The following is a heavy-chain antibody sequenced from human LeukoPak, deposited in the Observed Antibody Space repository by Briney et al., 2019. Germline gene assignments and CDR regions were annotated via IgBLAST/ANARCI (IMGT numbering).Heavy chain of an antibody. CDR1: GFTFSSYA. CDR2: ISGSGDST. Sequence: GGSLRLSCAASGFTFSSYAMSWVRPAPGKGLEWVSAISGSGDSTYYADSVKGRFTISRDNSKNTLYLQMNSLRAEDTAVYYCAKAHYDFWSGYYAPDYWGQGTLVTVSS. D-gene: IGHD3-3*01. V-gene: IGHV3-23*01. CDR3: AKAHYDFWSGYYAPDY. J-gene: IGHJ4*02.